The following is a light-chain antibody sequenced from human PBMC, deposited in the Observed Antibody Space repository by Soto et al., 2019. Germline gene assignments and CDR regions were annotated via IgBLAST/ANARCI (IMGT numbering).Light chain of an antibody. Sequence: QSVLTQPPSVSGAPGQRVTISCTGSSSNIGAGYDVHWYQQLPGTAPKLLIYGNSNRPSGVSNRFSGSKSGNTASLTISGLQAEDEADYYCSSYTSSSTYVFGTGTKLTV. CDR3: SSYTSSSTYV. J-gene: IGLJ1*01. CDR2: GNS. CDR1: SSNIGAGYD. V-gene: IGLV1-40*01.